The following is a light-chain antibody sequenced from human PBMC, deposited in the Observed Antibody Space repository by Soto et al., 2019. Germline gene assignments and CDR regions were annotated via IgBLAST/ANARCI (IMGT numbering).Light chain of an antibody. CDR3: QQYNNWPPWT. CDR2: DAS. CDR1: QSVSSY. V-gene: IGKV3-11*01. Sequence: VLTQSPATLSLSPGDRATLSCRASQSVSSYLAWYQQKPRQAPRLLIYDASNRATGIPARFSGSGSGTDFTPTISSLEPEDFAVYYCQQYNNWPPWTCGQGTKVDIK. J-gene: IGKJ1*01.